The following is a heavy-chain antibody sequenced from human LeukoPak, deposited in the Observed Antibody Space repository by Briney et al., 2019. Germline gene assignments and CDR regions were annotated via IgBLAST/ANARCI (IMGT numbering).Heavy chain of an antibody. D-gene: IGHD3-22*01. V-gene: IGHV4-38-2*02. Sequence: PSETLSLTCTVSGYSISSDYYWGWIRQPPGKGLEWIASVSHSGSTYYNPSLKSRVTISVDMSKNQFSLKLSSVTAADTAVYYCASLPTVYSRGYLALWGQGTLVTVSS. CDR3: ASLPTVYSRGYLAL. CDR2: VSHSGST. J-gene: IGHJ4*02. CDR1: GYSISSDYY.